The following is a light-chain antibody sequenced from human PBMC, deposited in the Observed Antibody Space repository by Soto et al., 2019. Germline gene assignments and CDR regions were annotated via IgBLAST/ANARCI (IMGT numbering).Light chain of an antibody. Sequence: EIVMTQSPATLSVSPGERATLSCRASQSVSSNLAWYQQKPGQAPRLLIYGASTRATGIPARFSGSGSGTEFTLTISCLQSEYFAVYYCQQYNNWPRGTFGQGTKLEIK. V-gene: IGKV3-15*01. CDR1: QSVSSN. CDR3: QQYNNWPRGT. CDR2: GAS. J-gene: IGKJ2*02.